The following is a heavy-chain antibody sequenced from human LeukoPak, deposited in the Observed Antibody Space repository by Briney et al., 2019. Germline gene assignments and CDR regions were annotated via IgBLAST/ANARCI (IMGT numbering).Heavy chain of an antibody. CDR1: GYSISSGYY. J-gene: IGHJ4*02. D-gene: IGHD3-22*01. Sequence: PSETLSLTCTVSGYSISSGYYWGWIRQPPGKGLEWIGSIYHSGSTYYNPSLKSRVTISVDTSKNQFSLKLSSVTAADTAVYYCARHLVEYYYDSSGRPYYFDYWGQGTLVTVSS. CDR3: ARHLVEYYYDSSGRPYYFDY. V-gene: IGHV4-38-2*02. CDR2: IYHSGST.